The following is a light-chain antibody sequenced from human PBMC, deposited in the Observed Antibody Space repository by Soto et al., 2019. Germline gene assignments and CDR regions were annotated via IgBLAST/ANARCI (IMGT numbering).Light chain of an antibody. CDR3: QQYGNSPQT. J-gene: IGKJ1*01. V-gene: IGKV3-20*01. CDR1: QSVSSN. Sequence: EIVMTQSPATLSVSPGARATLSCRASQSVSSNLAWYQQKPGQAPRLLIYGASSRATGIPDRFSGSGSGTDFTLTISRLEPEDLAVYYCQQYGNSPQTFGQGTKVDIK. CDR2: GAS.